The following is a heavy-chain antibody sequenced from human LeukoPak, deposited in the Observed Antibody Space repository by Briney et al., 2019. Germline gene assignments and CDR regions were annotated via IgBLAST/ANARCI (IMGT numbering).Heavy chain of an antibody. V-gene: IGHV3-23*01. D-gene: IGHD2-2*01. Sequence: GGSLRLSCAASGFTFGSYAMSWVRQAPGKGLEWVSAISGSGGSTYYADSVKGRFTISRDNSKNTLYLQMNSLRAEDTALYYCAKDCTSTNCYVDYWGQGTLFTVSS. CDR2: ISGSGGST. J-gene: IGHJ4*02. CDR1: GFTFGSYA. CDR3: AKDCTSTNCYVDY.